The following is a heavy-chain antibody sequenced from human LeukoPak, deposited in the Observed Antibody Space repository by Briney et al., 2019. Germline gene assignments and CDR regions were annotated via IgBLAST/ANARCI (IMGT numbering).Heavy chain of an antibody. V-gene: IGHV5-51*01. D-gene: IGHD3-22*01. CDR1: GYSFTTYW. Sequence: TGESLKISCKASGYSFTTYWIAWVRQMPGKGLEWMGSIYPGDSDTKYSPSFQGQVTISADKSITTAYLQWSSLKASDTAIYYCAVNYGSSSYSYDYWGQGTLVTVSS. CDR3: AVNYGSSSYSYDY. CDR2: IYPGDSDT. J-gene: IGHJ4*02.